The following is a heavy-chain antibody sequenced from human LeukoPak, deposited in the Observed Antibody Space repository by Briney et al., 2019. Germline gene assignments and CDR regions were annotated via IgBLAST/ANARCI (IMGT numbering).Heavy chain of an antibody. CDR1: GGSFSGYY. D-gene: IGHD1-26*01. CDR3: ARWGSYNRDY. J-gene: IGHJ4*02. V-gene: IGHV4-34*01. CDR2: INHSGST. Sequence: PSETLSLTCAVYGGSFSGYYWSWIRQPPGKGLEWIGEINHSGSTNYNPSLKSRVTISVDTSKNQFSLKLSSVTAADTAVYYCARWGSYNRDYWGQGTLVTVSS.